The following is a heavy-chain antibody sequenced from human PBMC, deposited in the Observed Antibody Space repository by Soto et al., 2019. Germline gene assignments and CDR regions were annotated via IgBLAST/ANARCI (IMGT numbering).Heavy chain of an antibody. J-gene: IGHJ4*02. V-gene: IGHV3-30*18. D-gene: IGHD6-19*01. CDR1: GFTFSDYA. Sequence: VPLVESGGGVVQPGRSLRLSCAASGFTFSDYAMHWVRQAPGKGLEWVAVVSHDGRNTHYADSVKGRFTISRDSSKNTVALEMTGLGAEDRAVYYGAKGGRQWLVTSDFNYWGQGALVTVSS. CDR2: VSHDGRNT. CDR3: AKGGRQWLVTSDFNY.